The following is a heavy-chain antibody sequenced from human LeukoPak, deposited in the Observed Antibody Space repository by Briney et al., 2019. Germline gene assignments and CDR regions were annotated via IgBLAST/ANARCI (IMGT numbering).Heavy chain of an antibody. V-gene: IGHV4-30-4*08. CDR1: GGSINSYY. CDR3: ARDPSVVPAYYYYGMDV. Sequence: PSETLSLTCTVSGGSINSYYWSWIRQPPGKGLEWIGYIYYSGSTYYNPSLKSRLTISIDTSKNQFSLKLSSVTAADTAVYYCARDPSVVPAYYYYGMDVWGQGTTVTVSS. CDR2: IYYSGST. J-gene: IGHJ6*02. D-gene: IGHD2-2*01.